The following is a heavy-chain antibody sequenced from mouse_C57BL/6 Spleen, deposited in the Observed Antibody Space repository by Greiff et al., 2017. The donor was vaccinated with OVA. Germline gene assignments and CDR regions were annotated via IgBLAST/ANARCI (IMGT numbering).Heavy chain of an antibody. CDR3: ARWDDYHGSYYYAMDY. J-gene: IGHJ4*01. V-gene: IGHV1-54*01. Sequence: QVQLQQSGAELVRPGTSVKASCKASGYAFTNYLIEWVKQRPGQGLEWIGVINPGSGGTNYNEKFKGKATLTADKSSSTAYMQLSSLTSEDSAVYFCARWDDYHGSYYYAMDYWGQGTSVTVSS. CDR1: GYAFTNYL. D-gene: IGHD1-1*01. CDR2: INPGSGGT.